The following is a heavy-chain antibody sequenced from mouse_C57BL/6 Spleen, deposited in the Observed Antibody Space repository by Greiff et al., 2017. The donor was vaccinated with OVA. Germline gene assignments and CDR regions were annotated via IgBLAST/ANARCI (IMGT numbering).Heavy chain of an antibody. V-gene: IGHV1-80*01. J-gene: IGHJ4*01. D-gene: IGHD1-1*01. Sequence: QVQLQQSGAELVKPGASVKISCKASGYAFSSYWMNWVKQRPGKGLEWIGQIYPGDGDTNYNGKFKGKATLTADKSSSTAYMQLSSLTSEDSAVYFCARRRYGSSSYAMDYWGQGTSVTVSS. CDR1: GYAFSSYW. CDR3: ARRRYGSSSYAMDY. CDR2: IYPGDGDT.